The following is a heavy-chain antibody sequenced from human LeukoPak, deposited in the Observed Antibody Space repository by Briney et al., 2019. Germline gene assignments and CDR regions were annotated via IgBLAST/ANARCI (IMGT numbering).Heavy chain of an antibody. D-gene: IGHD4-17*01. CDR1: GGSISSYY. J-gene: IGHJ4*02. CDR2: IYYSGST. CDR3: ARDDYGPFDY. V-gene: IGHV4-59*06. Sequence: SETLSLTCTVSGGSISSYYWSWLRQPPGKGLEWIGYIYYSGSTYYNPSLKSRVTISVDTSKNQFSLKLSSVTAADTAVYYCARDDYGPFDYWGQGTLVTVSS.